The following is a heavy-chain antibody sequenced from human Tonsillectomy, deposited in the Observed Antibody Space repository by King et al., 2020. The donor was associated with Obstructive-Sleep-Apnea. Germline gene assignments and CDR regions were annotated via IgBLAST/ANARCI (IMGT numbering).Heavy chain of an antibody. J-gene: IGHJ4*02. V-gene: IGHV3-23*04. CDR2: ISGSGGST. D-gene: IGHD3-22*01. CDR1: GFTFSSYA. CDR3: AKDQLDLYYYDSSGFPFDY. Sequence: VQLVESGGGLVQPGGSLRLSCAASGFTFSSYAMSWVRQAPGKGLEWVSAISGSGGSTYYADSVKGRVTISRDNSKNTLYLQMKSLRAEDTAVYYCAKDQLDLYYYDSSGFPFDYWGQGTLVTVSS.